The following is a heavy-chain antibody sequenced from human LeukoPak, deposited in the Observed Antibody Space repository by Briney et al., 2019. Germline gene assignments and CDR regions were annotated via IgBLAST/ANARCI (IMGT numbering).Heavy chain of an antibody. J-gene: IGHJ4*02. Sequence: SGGSPRLSCAASGFTFSSYWMHWVRQTPEKGLVWVSRIKSDGSSTSYADSVKGRFTISRDNAKNTLYLQMNSLRAEDTAVYYCARCWDITGYYSFPLDYWGQGTLVTVSS. CDR1: GFTFSSYW. D-gene: IGHD3-22*01. V-gene: IGHV3-74*01. CDR3: ARCWDITGYYSFPLDY. CDR2: IKSDGSST.